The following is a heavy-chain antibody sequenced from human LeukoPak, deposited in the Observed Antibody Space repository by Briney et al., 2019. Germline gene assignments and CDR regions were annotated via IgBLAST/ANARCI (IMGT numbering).Heavy chain of an antibody. CDR1: GYTFTSYG. J-gene: IGHJ3*02. D-gene: IGHD3-22*01. CDR2: ISAYNGNT. V-gene: IGHV1-18*01. Sequence: ASVKVSCKASGYTFTSYGISWVRQAPGQGLEWMGWISAYNGNTNYAQKLQGRVTMTTDTSTSTAYMELRSLRSDDTVVYYCAATSYNYDSSGYYWPDAFDIWGQGTMVTVSS. CDR3: AATSYNYDSSGYYWPDAFDI.